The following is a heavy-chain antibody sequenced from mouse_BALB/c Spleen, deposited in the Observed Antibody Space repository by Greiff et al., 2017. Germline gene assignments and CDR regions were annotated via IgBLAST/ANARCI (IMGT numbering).Heavy chain of an antibody. J-gene: IGHJ3*01. CDR1: GFSLTSYG. V-gene: IGHV2-9*02. D-gene: IGHD2-13*01. CDR2: IWAGGST. CDR3: AIYYGDYWFAY. Sequence: VHLVESGPGLVAPSQSLSITCTVSGFSLTSYGVHWVRQPPGKGLEWLGVIWAGGSTNYNSALMSRLSISKDNSKSQVFLKMNSLQTDDTAMYYCAIYYGDYWFAYWGQGTMVTVSA.